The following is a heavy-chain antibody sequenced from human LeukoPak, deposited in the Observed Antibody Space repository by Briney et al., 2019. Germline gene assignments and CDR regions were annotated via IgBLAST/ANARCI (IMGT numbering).Heavy chain of an antibody. D-gene: IGHD6-19*01. V-gene: IGHV3-30*19. CDR1: GFTFSNYG. CDR3: ARGYSSGWYEAGYGY. J-gene: IGHJ4*02. CDR2: ISYDGSNK. Sequence: GGSLRLSCAASGFTFSNYGMHWVRQAPGKGLEWVAVISYDGSNKYYADSVKGRFTISRDNSKNTLYLQMNSLRAEDTAVYYCARGYSSGWYEAGYGYWGQGTLVTVSS.